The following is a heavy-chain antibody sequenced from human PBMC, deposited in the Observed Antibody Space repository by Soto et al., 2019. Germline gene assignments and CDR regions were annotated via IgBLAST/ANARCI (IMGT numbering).Heavy chain of an antibody. CDR3: AKDGRPGGMDV. J-gene: IGHJ6*02. V-gene: IGHV3-30*18. Sequence: LRLSCAASGFTFSSYGMHWVRQAPGKGLEWVAVISYDGSNKYYADSVKGRFTISRDNSKNTLYLQMNSLRAEDTAVYYCAKDGRPGGMDVWGQGTTVTVSS. CDR2: ISYDGSNK. CDR1: GFTFSSYG.